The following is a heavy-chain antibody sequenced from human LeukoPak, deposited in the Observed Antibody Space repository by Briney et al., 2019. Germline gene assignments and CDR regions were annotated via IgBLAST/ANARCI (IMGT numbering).Heavy chain of an antibody. CDR1: GGTFNIYA. D-gene: IGHD3-10*01. V-gene: IGHV1-69*13. CDR3: ARGNYGSGSYYSTWFDP. J-gene: IGHJ5*02. CDR2: IIPIFDTA. Sequence: ASVKVSCRASGGTFNIYAISWVRRAPGQGLEWMGGIIPIFDTANYAQKFQGRVTITADESTSTAYMELSSLRSEDTAVYYCARGNYGSGSYYSTWFDPWGQGTLVTVSS.